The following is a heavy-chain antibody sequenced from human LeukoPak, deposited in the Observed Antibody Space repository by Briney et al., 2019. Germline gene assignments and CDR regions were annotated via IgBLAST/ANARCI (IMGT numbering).Heavy chain of an antibody. CDR2: ISYSGRT. Sequence: PSETLSLTCTVSGGSINSYYWSWLRQPPGKGLEWIGYISYSGRTSYNPSLKSRVTISVDTSKNHFSLKLGSVTAADTAVYYCARVTGTIFDYWGQGTLVTVSS. V-gene: IGHV4-59*01. J-gene: IGHJ4*02. CDR3: ARVTGTIFDY. D-gene: IGHD1-7*01. CDR1: GGSINSYY.